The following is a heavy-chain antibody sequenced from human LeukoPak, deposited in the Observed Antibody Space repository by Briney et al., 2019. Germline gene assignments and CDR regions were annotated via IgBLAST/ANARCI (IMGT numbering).Heavy chain of an antibody. J-gene: IGHJ3*02. Sequence: SETLSLTCTVSGGSISSYYWSWIRQPAGKGLEWIGRIYTSGSTNYNPSLKSRVTMSVDTSKNQFSLKLSSVTAADTAVYYCATIGYCSSTSCGDAFGIWGQGTMVTVSS. D-gene: IGHD2-2*01. CDR1: GGSISSYY. CDR2: IYTSGST. V-gene: IGHV4-4*07. CDR3: ATIGYCSSTSCGDAFGI.